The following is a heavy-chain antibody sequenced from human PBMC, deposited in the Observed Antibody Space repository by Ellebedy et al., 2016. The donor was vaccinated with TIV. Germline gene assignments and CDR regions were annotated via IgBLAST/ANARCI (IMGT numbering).Heavy chain of an antibody. CDR3: ARQGSSGFDF. D-gene: IGHD3-22*01. Sequence: GESLKISCAASGFTFSDYYMSWIRQAPGKGLEWVSYISTSGSTINYADSLKGRFTISRDNAKNSLYLQMNSLRAEDTALYYCARQGSSGFDFWGQGSLVTVSS. J-gene: IGHJ4*02. CDR1: GFTFSDYY. V-gene: IGHV3-11*01. CDR2: ISTSGSTI.